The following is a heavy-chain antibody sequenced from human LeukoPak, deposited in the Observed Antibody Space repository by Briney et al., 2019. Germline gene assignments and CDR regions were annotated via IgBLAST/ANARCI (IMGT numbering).Heavy chain of an antibody. J-gene: IGHJ4*02. V-gene: IGHV3-30*03. Sequence: GGSLRLSCAASGFTLSSYGMHWVRQAPGKGLEGVAVISYDGSNKYYADSVKGRFTISRDNSKNTLYLQMNSLRAEDTAVYYCARDQYYDSSGYCGYWGQGTLVTVSS. CDR1: GFTLSSYG. CDR3: ARDQYYDSSGYCGY. CDR2: ISYDGSNK. D-gene: IGHD3-22*01.